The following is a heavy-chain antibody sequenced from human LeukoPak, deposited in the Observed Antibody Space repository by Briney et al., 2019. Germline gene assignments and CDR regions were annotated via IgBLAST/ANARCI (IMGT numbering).Heavy chain of an antibody. CDR1: GGSFSGYY. CDR2: INHSGST. CDR3: AREPVRGSLSDY. V-gene: IGHV4-34*01. D-gene: IGHD3-16*01. Sequence: SETLSLTCAVYGGSFSGYYWSWIRQPPGKGLEWIGEINHSGSTNYNPSLKSRVTISVDTSKNQFSLKLSSVTAADTAVYYCAREPVRGSLSDYWGQGTLVTVSS. J-gene: IGHJ4*02.